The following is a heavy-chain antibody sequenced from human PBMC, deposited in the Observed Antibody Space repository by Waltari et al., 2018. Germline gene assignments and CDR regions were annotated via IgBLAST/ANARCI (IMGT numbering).Heavy chain of an antibody. D-gene: IGHD3-22*01. V-gene: IGHV4-39*07. CDR1: GGSISSSSYY. CDR3: ARDYYDSSGKREDY. Sequence: QLQLQESGPGLVKPSETLSLTCTVSGGSISSSSYYWGWLRQPPGKGLEWIGSIYYSGSTYYNPSLKSRVTISVDTSKNQFSLKLSSVTAADTAVYYCARDYYDSSGKREDYWGQGTLVTVSS. CDR2: IYYSGST. J-gene: IGHJ4*02.